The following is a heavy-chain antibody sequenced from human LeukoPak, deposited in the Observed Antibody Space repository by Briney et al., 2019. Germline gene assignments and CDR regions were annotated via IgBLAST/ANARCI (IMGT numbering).Heavy chain of an antibody. Sequence: SETLSLTCTVSGGSISSYYWSWIRQPPGKGLEWIGYIYYSGSTNYNPSLKSRVTISVDTSKNQFSLKLSSVTAADTAVYYCARRRSDGYNAAYYFDYWGQGTLVTVSS. CDR1: GGSISSYY. D-gene: IGHD5-24*01. CDR3: ARRRSDGYNAAYYFDY. J-gene: IGHJ4*02. V-gene: IGHV4-59*01. CDR2: IYYSGST.